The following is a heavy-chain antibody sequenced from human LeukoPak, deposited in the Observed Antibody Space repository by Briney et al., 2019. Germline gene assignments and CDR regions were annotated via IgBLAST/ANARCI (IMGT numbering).Heavy chain of an antibody. CDR2: ISGSGGTT. Sequence: GGSLRLSCAASGLTFSSYAMSWVRQAPGKGLEWVSVISGSGGTTYYADSVKGRFTISRDNSKNTVYLQMNSLRAEDTAVYYCARDLNYYGSGSYYIGGYYGMDVWGKGTTVTVSS. D-gene: IGHD3-10*01. CDR1: GLTFSSYA. J-gene: IGHJ6*04. CDR3: ARDLNYYGSGSYYIGGYYGMDV. V-gene: IGHV3-23*01.